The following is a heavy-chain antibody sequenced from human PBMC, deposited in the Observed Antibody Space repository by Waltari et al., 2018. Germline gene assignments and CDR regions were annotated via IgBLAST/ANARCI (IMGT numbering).Heavy chain of an antibody. J-gene: IGHJ3*02. D-gene: IGHD1-7*01. CDR2: IYHSGST. V-gene: IGHV4-38-2*01. CDR3: ARALGTTGPFDI. Sequence: QVQLQESGPGLVKPSETLSLTCAVSGYSISSGYYCGWIRQPPGKGLEWIGSIYHSGSTYYNPSLKSRVTISVDTSKNQFSLKLSSVTAADTAVYYCARALGTTGPFDIWGQGTMVTVSS. CDR1: GYSISSGYY.